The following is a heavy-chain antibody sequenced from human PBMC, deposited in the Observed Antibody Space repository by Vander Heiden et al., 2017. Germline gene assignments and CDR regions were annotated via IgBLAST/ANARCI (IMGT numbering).Heavy chain of an antibody. D-gene: IGHD3-10*01. V-gene: IGHV3-53*01. CDR2: MDSGGSR. Sequence: VQLAVSGGGLIQPGGSLRPSCSASGFIVSSYYMSWVRQAPGKGLEWVSVMDSGGSRYDVDSVKGRFTISRDNSKKTLYLQMNSLRAEDTAVYYCARDTRPGGLDYWGQGTLVTVSS. CDR1: GFIVSSYY. J-gene: IGHJ4*02. CDR3: ARDTRPGGLDY.